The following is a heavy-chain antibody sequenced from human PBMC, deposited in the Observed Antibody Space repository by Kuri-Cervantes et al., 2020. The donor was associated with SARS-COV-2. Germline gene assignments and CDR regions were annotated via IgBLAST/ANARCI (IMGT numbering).Heavy chain of an antibody. Sequence: GESLKISCAASGFTFSSYWMSWVRQAPGEGLEWVSAISGSGGSTYYADSVKGRFTISRDNSKNTLYLQMNSLRAEDTAVYYCAKDPPYCGGDCYSFDYWGQGTLVTVSS. D-gene: IGHD2-21*01. V-gene: IGHV3-23*01. J-gene: IGHJ4*02. CDR1: GFTFSSYW. CDR2: ISGSGGST. CDR3: AKDPPYCGGDCYSFDY.